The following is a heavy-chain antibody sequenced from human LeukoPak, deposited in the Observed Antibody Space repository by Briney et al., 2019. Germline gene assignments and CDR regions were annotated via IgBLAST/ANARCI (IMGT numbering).Heavy chain of an antibody. Sequence: PSETLSLTCAVYGGSFSGYYWSWIRQPPGKGLDWIGEINHSGSTNYNPSLKSRVTISVDTSKNQFSLKLSSVTAADTAVYYCARGLPRHGPMVRGVRGGNYFDYWGQGTLVTVSS. J-gene: IGHJ4*02. V-gene: IGHV4-34*01. D-gene: IGHD3-10*01. CDR3: ARGLPRHGPMVRGVRGGNYFDY. CDR2: INHSGST. CDR1: GGSFSGYY.